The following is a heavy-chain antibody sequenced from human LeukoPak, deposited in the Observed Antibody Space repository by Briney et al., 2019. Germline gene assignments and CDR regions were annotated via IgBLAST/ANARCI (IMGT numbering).Heavy chain of an antibody. Sequence: GGSLRLSCAASGFTFSSYAMSWVRQAPGEGLEWVSSITTSGGSTYYADSVKGRFTISRDNAKNSLYLQMNSLRAEDTAVYYCARGYYGSDYYFDYWGQGTLVTVSS. J-gene: IGHJ4*02. CDR3: ARGYYGSDYYFDY. V-gene: IGHV3-23*01. D-gene: IGHD3-10*01. CDR2: ITTSGGST. CDR1: GFTFSSYA.